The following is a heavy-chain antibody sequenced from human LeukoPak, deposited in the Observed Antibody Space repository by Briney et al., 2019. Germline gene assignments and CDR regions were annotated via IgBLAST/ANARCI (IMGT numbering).Heavy chain of an antibody. Sequence: GGSLRLSCAASGFTFSSYWMSWVRQAPGKGLEWGANIKQDGSEKYYVDSVKGRFTISRDNAKNSLYLQMNSLRAEDTAVYYCARGRIRVTMVRGVFFDYWGQGALVTVSS. J-gene: IGHJ4*02. V-gene: IGHV3-7*03. D-gene: IGHD3-10*01. CDR2: IKQDGSEK. CDR3: ARGRIRVTMVRGVFFDY. CDR1: GFTFSSYW.